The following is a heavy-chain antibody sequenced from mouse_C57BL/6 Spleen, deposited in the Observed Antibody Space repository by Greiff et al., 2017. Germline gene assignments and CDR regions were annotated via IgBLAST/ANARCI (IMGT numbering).Heavy chain of an antibody. J-gene: IGHJ3*01. V-gene: IGHV1-26*01. CDR2: INPNNGGT. D-gene: IGHD2-5*01. CDR1: GYTFTDYY. CDR3: ASTYYSNLAWFAY. Sequence: EVQLQQSGPELVKPGASVKISCKASGYTFTDYYMNWVKQSHGKSLEWIGDINPNNGGTSYNQKFKGKATLTVYKSSSTAYMELRSLTSEDSAVYYCASTYYSNLAWFAYWGQGTLVTVSA.